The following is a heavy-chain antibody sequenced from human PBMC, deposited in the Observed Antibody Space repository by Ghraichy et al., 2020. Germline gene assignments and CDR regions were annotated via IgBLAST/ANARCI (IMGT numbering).Heavy chain of an antibody. D-gene: IGHD6-19*01. V-gene: IGHV4-39*01. CDR3: ARNKLSSGQEDNWFDP. CDR2: IYYSGST. J-gene: IGHJ5*02. Sequence: SETLSLTCTVSGGSISSSSYYWGWIRQPPGKGLEWIGSIYYSGSTYYNPSLKSRVTISVDTSKNQFSLKLSSVTAADTAVYYCARNKLSSGQEDNWFDPWGQGTLVTVSS. CDR1: GGSISSSSYY.